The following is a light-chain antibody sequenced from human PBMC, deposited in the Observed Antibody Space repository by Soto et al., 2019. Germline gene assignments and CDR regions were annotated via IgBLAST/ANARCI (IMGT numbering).Light chain of an antibody. Sequence: QSALTQPASVSGSPGQSITISCTGTSSDVGSYNYVSWYQQHPGKAPKRMIFEVSNRPSGVSNRFSGSKSGNTASLTISGLQAEDEADYYCTSYTSGTYVFGTGTKLTVL. CDR2: EVS. V-gene: IGLV2-14*01. CDR1: SSDVGSYNY. CDR3: TSYTSGTYV. J-gene: IGLJ1*01.